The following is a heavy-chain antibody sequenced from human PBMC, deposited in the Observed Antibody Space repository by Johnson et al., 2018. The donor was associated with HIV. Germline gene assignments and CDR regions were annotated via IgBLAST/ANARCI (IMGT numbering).Heavy chain of an antibody. CDR1: GFTVSSNY. J-gene: IGHJ3*02. Sequence: EVQLVESRGGLVQPGGSLRLSCAASGFTVSSNYMTWVRQAPGKGLQWVSILYSGGSTYYADSVKGRFSISRDNSKNTLFLQLNSLRAEDTAVYYCAKGLGWELLTHDAFDIWGQGTMVTVSS. CDR3: AKGLGWELLTHDAFDI. V-gene: IGHV3-66*02. D-gene: IGHD1-26*01. CDR2: LYSGGST.